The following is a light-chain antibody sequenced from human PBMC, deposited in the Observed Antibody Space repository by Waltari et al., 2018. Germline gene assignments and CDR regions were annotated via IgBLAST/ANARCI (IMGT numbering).Light chain of an antibody. Sequence: DIQLTQSPSFLSASVGDRVTITCRASQGIDTYLAWYQQRPGKAPNLLIYAASTLQSGIPSRFIGSGSGTEFTLTISSLQPEDFATYYCLQLSSYPLTFGGGTKVEIK. CDR3: LQLSSYPLT. CDR1: QGIDTY. CDR2: AAS. J-gene: IGKJ4*01. V-gene: IGKV1-9*01.